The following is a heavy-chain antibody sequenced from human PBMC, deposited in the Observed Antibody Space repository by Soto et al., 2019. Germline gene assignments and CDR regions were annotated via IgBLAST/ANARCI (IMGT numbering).Heavy chain of an antibody. D-gene: IGHD1-26*01. V-gene: IGHV3-23*01. CDR2: ISGSGGST. J-gene: IGHJ4*02. CDR3: AKLEKVVWELSASSY. CDR1: GFTFSSYA. Sequence: EVQLLESGGGLVQPGGSLRLSCAASGFTFSSYAMSWVRQAPGKGLEWVSAISGSGGSTYYVDSVKGRFTISRDNSKNTLYLQMNSLRAEDTAVYYCAKLEKVVWELSASSYWGQGTLVTVSS.